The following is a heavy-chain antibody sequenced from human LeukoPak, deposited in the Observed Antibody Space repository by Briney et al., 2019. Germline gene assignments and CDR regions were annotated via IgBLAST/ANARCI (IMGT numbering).Heavy chain of an antibody. J-gene: IGHJ6*04. V-gene: IGHV4-38-2*01. CDR3: ARLGVRGGHYYGMDV. CDR1: GYSISSGYY. Sequence: TPSETLSLTCAVSGYSISSGYYWGWIRQPPGKGLEWIGSIYHSGSTYYNPSLKSRVTISVDTSKNQFSLKLNSVTAADTAVYYCARLGVRGGHYYGMDVWGKGTTVTVSS. D-gene: IGHD3-10*01. CDR2: IYHSGST.